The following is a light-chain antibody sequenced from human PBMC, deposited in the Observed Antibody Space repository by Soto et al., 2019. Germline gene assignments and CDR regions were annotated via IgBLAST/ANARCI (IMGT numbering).Light chain of an antibody. Sequence: DTQLTQSPSFLAASVGDRVTITCRASQDVSRALGWYQQKPGKAPKLLISAASTLHSGVTSRFSGSGSGTDVNLTISSLQAEDFVTYSCQQHCSYHLTFDGGTMV. V-gene: IGKV1-9*01. CDR1: QDVSRA. CDR3: QQHCSYHLT. CDR2: AAS. J-gene: IGKJ4*01.